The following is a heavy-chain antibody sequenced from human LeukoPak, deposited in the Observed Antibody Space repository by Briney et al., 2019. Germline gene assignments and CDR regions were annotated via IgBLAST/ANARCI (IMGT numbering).Heavy chain of an antibody. D-gene: IGHD4-23*01. CDR2: ISSSSSTI. Sequence: GGSLRLSCAGSGFTDSGLTFTSDWMSWVRQPPGKGLEWVSYISSSSSTIYYADSVKGRFTISRDNARNSLYLQMNSLRAEDTAVYYCASLVVTPRVWGQGTLVTVSS. J-gene: IGHJ4*02. CDR3: ASLVVTPRV. V-gene: IGHV3-48*04. CDR1: GFTDSGLTFT.